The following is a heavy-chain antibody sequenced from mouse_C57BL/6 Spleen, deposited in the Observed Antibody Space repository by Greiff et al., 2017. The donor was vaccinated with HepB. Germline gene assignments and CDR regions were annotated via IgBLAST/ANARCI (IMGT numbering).Heavy chain of an antibody. Sequence: EVQLQQSGAELVRPGASVKLSCPASGFNIKDDYMHWVKKRPEQGLEWIGWIDPENGDTKYASKFQDKATLTVDTSSNTAYLHLCSLTSEDTAVYYCTRIAHWGQGTLVTVSA. CDR2: IDPENGDT. CDR1: GFNIKDDY. J-gene: IGHJ3*01. CDR3: TRIAH. V-gene: IGHV14-4*01.